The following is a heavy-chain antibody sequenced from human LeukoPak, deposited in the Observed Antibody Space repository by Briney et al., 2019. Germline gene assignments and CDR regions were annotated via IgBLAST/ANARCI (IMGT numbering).Heavy chain of an antibody. V-gene: IGHV4-4*02. CDR1: GGSISSSNW. Sequence: SGTLSLTCAVSGGSISSSNWWSWVRQPPGKGLEWIGEIYHSGSTNYNPSLKSRVTISVDKSKNQFSLKLSSVTAADTGVYYCAAQSSSTSLKAFDYWGQGTPVTVSS. CDR3: AAQSSSTSLKAFDY. J-gene: IGHJ4*02. D-gene: IGHD2-2*01. CDR2: IYHSGST.